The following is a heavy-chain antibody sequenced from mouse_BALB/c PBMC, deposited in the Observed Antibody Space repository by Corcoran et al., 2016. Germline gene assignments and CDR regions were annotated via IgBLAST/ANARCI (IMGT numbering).Heavy chain of an antibody. Sequence: DVQLQESGPGLVKPSQSLSLTCSVTGYSITSGYYWNWIRQFPGNKLEWMGYISYDGSNNYNPSLKNRISITRDTSKNQFFLKLNSVTTEDTATYYCASSTMITTGEYYYAMDYWGQGTSVTVSS. V-gene: IGHV3-6*02. CDR3: ASSTMITTGEYYYAMDY. CDR1: GYSITSGYY. D-gene: IGHD2-4*01. J-gene: IGHJ4*01. CDR2: ISYDGSN.